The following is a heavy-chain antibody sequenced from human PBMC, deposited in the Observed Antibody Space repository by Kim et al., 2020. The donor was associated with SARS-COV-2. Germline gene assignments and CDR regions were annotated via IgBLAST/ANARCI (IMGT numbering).Heavy chain of an antibody. CDR1: GGSISSSNYC. V-gene: IGHV4-39*01. CDR3: AGLWQWLGWFGH. D-gene: IGHD6-19*01. J-gene: IGHJ5*02. CDR2: INYTGCT. Sequence: SESLSLTCTASGGSISSSNYCWGCIRQPPGKGWEWIGSINYTGCTYFNPSLKRRVSISVVKTKNKLYLKLSYVTAADTTALYCAGLWQWLGWFGHWGQGT.